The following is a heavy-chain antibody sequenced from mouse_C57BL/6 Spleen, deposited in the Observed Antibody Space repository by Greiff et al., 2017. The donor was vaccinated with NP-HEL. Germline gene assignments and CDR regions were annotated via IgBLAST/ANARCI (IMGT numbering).Heavy chain of an antibody. V-gene: IGHV1-53*01. CDR2: INPSNGGT. CDR1: GYTFTSYW. CDR3: ARGGQLRSFAY. D-gene: IGHD3-2*02. Sequence: QVHVKQPGTELVKPGASVKLSCKASGYTFTSYWMHWVKQRPGQGLEWIGNINPSNGGTNYNEKFKSKATLTVDKSSSTAYLQLSSLTSEDSAVYYCARGGQLRSFAYWGQGTLVTVSA. J-gene: IGHJ3*01.